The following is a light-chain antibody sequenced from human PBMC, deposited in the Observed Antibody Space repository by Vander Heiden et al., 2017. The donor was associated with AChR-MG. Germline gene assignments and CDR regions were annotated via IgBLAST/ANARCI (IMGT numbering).Light chain of an antibody. Sequence: DIQMTQSPSSLSASVGDRVTITCRASQGISNYLAWYQQKPGKVPKLLIYASSTLQSGVPSRFSGSGSGTDFTLTISSLQPEDVATYYCQREYSAAWTFGQRTKVEIK. CDR2: ASS. CDR3: QREYSAAWT. V-gene: IGKV1-27*01. CDR1: QGISNY. J-gene: IGKJ1*01.